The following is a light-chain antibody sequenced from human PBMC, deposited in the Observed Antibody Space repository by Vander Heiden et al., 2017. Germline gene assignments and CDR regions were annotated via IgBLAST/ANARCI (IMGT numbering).Light chain of an antibody. V-gene: IGKV2-28*01. CDR2: LGS. J-gene: IGKJ3*01. CDR1: QSLLHSNGYNY. Sequence: VMTQSPLSLPVTPGEPASISCRSSQSLLHSNGYNYLDWYLQKPGQSPQLLIYLGSNRASGVPDRFSGSGSGTDFTLKISRVEAEDVGVYYCMQALQTPFTFGPGTKVDIK. CDR3: MQALQTPFT.